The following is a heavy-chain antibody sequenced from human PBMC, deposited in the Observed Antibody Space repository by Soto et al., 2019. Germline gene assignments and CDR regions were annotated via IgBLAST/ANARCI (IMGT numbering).Heavy chain of an antibody. CDR2: ISWSSGSI. Sequence: EVQLVESGGGLVQPGRSLRLSCAASGFAFADYAMHWVRQAPGKGLEWVSGISWSSGSIGYADSVKGRFTISRDNAKNPLYLQMNSLRAEDTALYYCAQGQQQLVPLLFDYGGQGTLVTVSS. J-gene: IGHJ4*02. CDR3: AQGQQQLVPLLFDY. D-gene: IGHD6-13*01. CDR1: GFAFADYA. V-gene: IGHV3-9*01.